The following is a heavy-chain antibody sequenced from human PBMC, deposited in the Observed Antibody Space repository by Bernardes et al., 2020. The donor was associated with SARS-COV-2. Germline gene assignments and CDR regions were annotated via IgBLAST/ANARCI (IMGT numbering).Heavy chain of an antibody. J-gene: IGHJ6*02. CDR1: GGSISSSNW. CDR3: ARDWVREPIIYYGMDV. Sequence: SETLSLTCAVSGGSISSSNWWSWVRQPPGKGLEWIGEIYHSGSTNYNPSLKSRVTISVDKSKNQFSLKLSSVTAADTAVYYCARDWVREPIIYYGMDVWGQGTTVTVSS. V-gene: IGHV4-4*02. D-gene: IGHD3-10*01. CDR2: IYHSGST.